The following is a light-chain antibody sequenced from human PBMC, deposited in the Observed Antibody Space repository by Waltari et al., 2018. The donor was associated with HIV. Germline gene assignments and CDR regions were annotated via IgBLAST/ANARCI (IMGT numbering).Light chain of an antibody. CDR1: SSDVGSYNL. J-gene: IGLJ3*02. Sequence: QSALTQPASVSGSPGQSITISCTGTSSDVGSYNLVSWYQQHPGKAPKFMIYEDTKPPSGVSNRFSVSKSRITSSLTISGLQAEDEADYHCCSYAGNNTLVLGGGTTLTVL. CDR2: EDT. CDR3: CSYAGNNTLV. V-gene: IGLV2-23*01.